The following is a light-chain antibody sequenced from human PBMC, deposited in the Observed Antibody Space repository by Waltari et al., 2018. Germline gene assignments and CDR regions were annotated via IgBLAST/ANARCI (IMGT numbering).Light chain of an antibody. CDR1: QSLIHSDGNTY. V-gene: IGKV2-30*02. CDR3: MQGTHWPPIT. CDR2: KVS. Sequence: DVVLTQSPLSLPVTLGQPASISCRSSQSLIHSDGNTYLNWFQQRAGQSPRRLIYKVSNRDSWGPDRFSGSGSGTDFTLKISRGEGEDVGVYYCMQGTHWPPITFGQGTRLEIK. J-gene: IGKJ5*01.